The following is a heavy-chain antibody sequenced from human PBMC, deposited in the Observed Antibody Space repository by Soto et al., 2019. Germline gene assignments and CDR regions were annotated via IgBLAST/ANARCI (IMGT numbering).Heavy chain of an antibody. V-gene: IGHV5-51*01. CDR2: IYPGDSES. CDR1: GYSFTSYW. D-gene: IGHD6-13*01. Sequence: PGASLKISCKSSGYSFTSYWIGWVRQMPGKGLEWMGIIYPGDSESRYIPSFPGQVTISADKSISTAYLQWNSLKASDTAMYFCARLGTSSWLEYGMDVWGQGTTVTVSS. CDR3: ARLGTSSWLEYGMDV. J-gene: IGHJ6*02.